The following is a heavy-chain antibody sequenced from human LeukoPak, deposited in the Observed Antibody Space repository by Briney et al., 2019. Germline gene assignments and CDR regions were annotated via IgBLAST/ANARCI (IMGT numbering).Heavy chain of an antibody. J-gene: IGHJ4*02. V-gene: IGHV4-4*07. CDR1: GGSISSYY. Sequence: SETLSLTCTVSGGSISSYYWSWIRQPAGKGLEWIGRIYTSGSTNYNPSLKSRVTMSVDTSKNQFSLKLSSVTAADTAVYYCAREGDSSGWYSFPFDYWGQGTLVTVSS. CDR3: AREGDSSGWYSFPFDY. D-gene: IGHD6-19*01. CDR2: IYTSGST.